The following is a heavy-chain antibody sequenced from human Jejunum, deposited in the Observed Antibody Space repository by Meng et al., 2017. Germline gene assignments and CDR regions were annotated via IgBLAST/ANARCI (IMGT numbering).Heavy chain of an antibody. V-gene: IGHV3-23*01. J-gene: IGHJ5*02. Sequence: GESLKISCAASGFTFSRFAMTWVRQAPGKGLEWVSSITGSGGSTFYADSVRGRFTISRDNSNNILYLQMSSLTAADTAVYFCASLKGLLWFGDLNTWGQGTLVTVPQ. CDR3: ASLKGLLWFGDLNT. CDR1: GFTFSRFA. CDR2: ITGSGGST. D-gene: IGHD3-10*01.